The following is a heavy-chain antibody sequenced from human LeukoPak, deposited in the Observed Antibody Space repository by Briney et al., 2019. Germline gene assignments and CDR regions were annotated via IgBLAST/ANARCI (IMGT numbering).Heavy chain of an antibody. D-gene: IGHD5-18*01. J-gene: IGHJ4*02. V-gene: IGHV3-21*01. CDR3: ARALSYSYGSMDF. Sequence: PGGSLRLSCAASGFTFSSYAMHWVRQAPGKGLEWVSSISSGSKYIYNADSVKGRFTISRDNAKNSLYLQMNSLRAEDTAVYYCARALSYSYGSMDFWGQGTLVIVSS. CDR1: GFTFSSYA. CDR2: ISSGSKYI.